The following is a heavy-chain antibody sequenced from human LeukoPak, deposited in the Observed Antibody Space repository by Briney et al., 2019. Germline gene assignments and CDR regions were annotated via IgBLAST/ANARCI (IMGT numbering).Heavy chain of an antibody. CDR2: INHSGST. J-gene: IGHJ4*02. D-gene: IGHD1-7*01. CDR3: ARGRITGTRIYFDY. Sequence: SETLSLTCAVYGGSFSGYYWSWIRQPPGKGLEWGGEINHSGSTNYNPSLKSRVTISVDTSKNQFSLKLSSVTAADTAVYYCARGRITGTRIYFDYWGQGTLVTVSS. CDR1: GGSFSGYY. V-gene: IGHV4-34*01.